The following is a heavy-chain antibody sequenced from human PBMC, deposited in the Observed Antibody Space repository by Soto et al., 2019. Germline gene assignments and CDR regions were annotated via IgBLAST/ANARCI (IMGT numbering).Heavy chain of an antibody. D-gene: IGHD6-13*01. J-gene: IGHJ4*02. CDR1: GYIFTGYC. Sequence: ASVKVSCKASGYIFTGYCMLWVRQAPGQGLEWMGWINPNSGDTKYAQKFQGRVIMTGDTSISTASVELSSLTSDDTAVYYCARASEASSWYISQFDNCCLGTQVTVAT. CDR3: ARASEASSWYISQFDN. V-gene: IGHV1-2*02. CDR2: INPNSGDT.